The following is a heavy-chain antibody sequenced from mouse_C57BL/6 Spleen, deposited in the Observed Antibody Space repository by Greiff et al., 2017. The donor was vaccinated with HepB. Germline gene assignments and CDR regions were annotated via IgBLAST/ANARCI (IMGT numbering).Heavy chain of an antibody. CDR3: AREGYGSSYAMDY. V-gene: IGHV1-54*01. D-gene: IGHD1-1*01. J-gene: IGHJ4*01. CDR1: GYAFTNYL. CDR2: INPGSGGT. Sequence: QVQLKESGAELVRPGTSVKVSCKASGYAFTNYLIEWVKQRPGQGLEWIGVINPGSGGTNYNEKFKGKATLTADKSSSTAYMQLSSLTSEDSAVYFCAREGYGSSYAMDYWGQGTSVTVSS.